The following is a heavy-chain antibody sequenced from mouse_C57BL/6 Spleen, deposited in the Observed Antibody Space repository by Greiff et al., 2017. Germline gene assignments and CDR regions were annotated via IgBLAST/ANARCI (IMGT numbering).Heavy chain of an antibody. CDR3: ARDGYGSYARDY. CDR2: ISDGGSYT. J-gene: IGHJ4*01. D-gene: IGHD2-2*01. Sequence: EVQLVESGGGLVKPGGSLKLSCAASGFTFSSYAMSWVRQTPEKRLEWVATISDGGSYTYYPDNVKGRFTISRDNAKNNLYLQMSHLKSEDTAMYYCARDGYGSYARDYWGQGTSVTVSS. V-gene: IGHV5-4*01. CDR1: GFTFSSYA.